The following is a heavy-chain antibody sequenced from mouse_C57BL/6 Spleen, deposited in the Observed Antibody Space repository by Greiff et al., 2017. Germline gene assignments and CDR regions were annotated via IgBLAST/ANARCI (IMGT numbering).Heavy chain of an antibody. CDR3: ARPPYSNYDAMDY. CDR1: GFTFSSYG. Sequence: EVHLVESGGDLVKPGGSLKLSCAASGFTFSSYGMSWVRQTPDKRLEWVATISSGGSYTYYPDSVKGRFTITRDNAKNTLYLQMSSLKSEDTAMYYCARPPYSNYDAMDYWGQGTSVTVSS. D-gene: IGHD2-5*01. CDR2: ISSGGSYT. V-gene: IGHV5-6*01. J-gene: IGHJ4*01.